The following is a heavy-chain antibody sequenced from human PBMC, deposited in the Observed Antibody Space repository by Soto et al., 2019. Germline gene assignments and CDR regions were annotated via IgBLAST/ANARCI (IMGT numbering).Heavy chain of an antibody. CDR2: MYRTGTA. CDR1: FGSINNHY. CDR3: ARGAQCTSAACYGSPNNCFDS. V-gene: IGHV4-59*11. D-gene: IGHD3-10*01. Sequence: SETLSLTCTVSFGSINNHYLIWIRQAPGKGLEWVGPMYRTGTAKYNPSLKSRVSISIDNTKDQFSLSLRSVTAADSAVYYCARGAQCTSAACYGSPNNCFDSWGQGIMVTVSS. J-gene: IGHJ5*01.